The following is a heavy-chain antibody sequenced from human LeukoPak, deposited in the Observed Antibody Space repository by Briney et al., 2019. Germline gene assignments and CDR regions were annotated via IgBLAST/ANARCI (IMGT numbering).Heavy chain of an antibody. Sequence: PGRSLRLSCAASGFTFSSYGMHWVRQAPGKGLEWVAVISYDGSNKYYADSVKGRFTISRDNSKNTLYLQMNSLRAEDTAVYYCAKTGYGDYGGFDYWGQGTLVTVSS. D-gene: IGHD4-17*01. CDR1: GFTFSSYG. V-gene: IGHV3-30*18. J-gene: IGHJ4*02. CDR3: AKTGYGDYGGFDY. CDR2: ISYDGSNK.